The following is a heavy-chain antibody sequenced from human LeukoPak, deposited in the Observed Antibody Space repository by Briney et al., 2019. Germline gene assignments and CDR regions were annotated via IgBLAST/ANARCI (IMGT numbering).Heavy chain of an antibody. CDR1: GYSISSGYY. J-gene: IGHJ3*02. CDR3: ARAVNYYDSSGYSGAFDI. Sequence: SETLSLTCTVSGYSISSGYYWGWIRQPPGKGLEWIGSIYHSGSTYYNPSLKSRVTISVDTSKNQFSLKLSSVTAADTAVYYCARAVNYYDSSGYSGAFDIWGQGTMVTVSS. D-gene: IGHD3-22*01. CDR2: IYHSGST. V-gene: IGHV4-38-2*02.